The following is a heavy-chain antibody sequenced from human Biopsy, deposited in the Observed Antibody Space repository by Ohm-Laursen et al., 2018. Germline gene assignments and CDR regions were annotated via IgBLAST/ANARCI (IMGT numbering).Heavy chain of an antibody. D-gene: IGHD1-26*01. CDR3: ARGEGSSWFDP. CDR1: GDSFTSYA. V-gene: IGHV1-69*01. CDR2: IIPIPNVA. J-gene: IGHJ5*02. Sequence: SSVKVSCKVSGDSFTSYAIGWVRQAPGQGLEWMGGIIPIPNVATYAQRFQGRITITADESTSTAYMELSSLTSDDTAVYFCARGEGSSWFDPWGHGTLVTVSS.